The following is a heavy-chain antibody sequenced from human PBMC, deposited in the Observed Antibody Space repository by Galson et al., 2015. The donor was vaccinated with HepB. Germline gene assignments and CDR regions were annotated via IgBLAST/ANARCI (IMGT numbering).Heavy chain of an antibody. CDR1: GFTFSSYG. V-gene: IGHV3-33*06. CDR2: IWYDGSNK. D-gene: IGHD5-24*01. Sequence: SLRLSCAASGFTFSSYGMHWVRQAPGKGLEWVAVIWYDGSNKYYADSVKGRFTISRDNSKNTLYLQMNSLRAEDTAVYYCAKDERDAEYFQHWGQGTLVTVSS. CDR3: AKDERDAEYFQH. J-gene: IGHJ1*01.